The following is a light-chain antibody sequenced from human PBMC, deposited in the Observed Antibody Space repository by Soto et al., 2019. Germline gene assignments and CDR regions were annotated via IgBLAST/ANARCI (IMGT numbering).Light chain of an antibody. V-gene: IGKV3-11*01. Sequence: EVVLTQSPVTLSLSPGERASISCRASQFLSSYLACYQQIPGQPPRLLIYDSTNRAAGIPARFSGSRSGTDFTLTISSVEPEDFAMYYCHQRNQFGQGTRLEIK. CDR3: HQRNQ. CDR2: DST. CDR1: QFLSSY. J-gene: IGKJ5*01.